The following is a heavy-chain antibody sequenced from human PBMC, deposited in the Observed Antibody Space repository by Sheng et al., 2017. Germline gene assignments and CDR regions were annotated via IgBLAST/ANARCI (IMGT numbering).Heavy chain of an antibody. V-gene: IGHV3-30*04. D-gene: IGHD3-10*01. J-gene: IGHJ5*01. Sequence: QVQLVESGGGVVQPGRSLRLSCAASGFTFSSYAMHWVRQAPGKGLEWVAVISYDGSNKYYADSVKGRFTISRDNSKNTLYLQMNSLRAEDTAVYYCAREYGWFDYWGQGTLVTVSS. CDR1: GFTFSSYA. CDR3: AREYGWFDY. CDR2: ISYDGSNK.